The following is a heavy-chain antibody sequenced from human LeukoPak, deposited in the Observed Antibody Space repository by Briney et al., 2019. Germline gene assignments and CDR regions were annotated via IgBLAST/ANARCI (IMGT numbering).Heavy chain of an antibody. CDR1: GFTFSSYW. CDR2: IKQDGSEK. D-gene: IGHD2-2*01. Sequence: GGSLRLSCAASGFTFSSYWMSWVRQAPGKGLEWVANIKQDGSEKYYVDSVKGRFTISRDNAKNSLYLQMNSLRAEDTAVYYCARAKGSYCSSTSCYRDYYYYYMDVWGKGTTVTISS. CDR3: ARAKGSYCSSTSCYRDYYYYYMDV. V-gene: IGHV3-7*01. J-gene: IGHJ6*03.